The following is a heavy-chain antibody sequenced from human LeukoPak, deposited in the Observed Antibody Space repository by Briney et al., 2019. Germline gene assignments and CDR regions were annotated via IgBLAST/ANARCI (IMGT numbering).Heavy chain of an antibody. V-gene: IGHV3-48*03. J-gene: IGHJ6*03. D-gene: IGHD2-15*01. CDR2: ISSSGSTI. CDR3: ARVVVSYPYYMDV. CDR1: GFTFSSYE. Sequence: GGSLRLSCAASGFTFSSYEMNWVRQAPGKGLEWVSYISSSGSTIYYADSVKGRFTISRDNAKNSLYLQMSSLRAEDTAVYYCARVVVSYPYYMDVWGKGTTVTVSS.